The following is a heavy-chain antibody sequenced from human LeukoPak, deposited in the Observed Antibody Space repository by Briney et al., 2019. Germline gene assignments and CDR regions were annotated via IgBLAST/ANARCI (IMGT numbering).Heavy chain of an antibody. CDR3: ARGRYVGELVGYFDY. CDR2: MNPDSGAT. J-gene: IGHJ4*02. V-gene: IGHV1-2*02. Sequence: GASVTVSCTASGYSFTYFYMHWVRHPHGQGQGRMGWMNPDSGATNYAQKFQGRVTMTRDTSISTVSMEVSRLRSDDTAIFYCARGRYVGELVGYFDYWGQGTVVTVSS. D-gene: IGHD1-26*01. CDR1: GYSFTYFY.